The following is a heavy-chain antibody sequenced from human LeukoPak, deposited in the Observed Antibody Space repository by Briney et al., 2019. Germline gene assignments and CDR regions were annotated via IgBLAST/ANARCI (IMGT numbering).Heavy chain of an antibody. D-gene: IGHD1-14*01. Sequence: SETLSLTCAVYGGSFSTYYWSWIRQSPGKGLEWIAEINHRGDTNYNPSVKSRVTISVDTSKNQFYLKVNSLTAADTAVYYCARGATISETGYFDYWGQGTLVTVSS. V-gene: IGHV4-34*01. CDR2: INHRGDT. CDR3: ARGATISETGYFDY. J-gene: IGHJ4*03. CDR1: GGSFSTYY.